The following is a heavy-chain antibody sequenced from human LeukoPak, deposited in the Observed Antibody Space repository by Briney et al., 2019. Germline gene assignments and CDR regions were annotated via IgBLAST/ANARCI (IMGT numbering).Heavy chain of an antibody. D-gene: IGHD5-24*01. Sequence: SETLSLTCTVSGGSISSYYWSWIRQPPGKGLEWMGYIYYSGSTNYNPSLKSRVTISVDTSKNQFSLKLSSVTAADTAVYYCARGSGEMATITIDYWGQGTLVTVSS. V-gene: IGHV4-59*01. CDR3: ARGSGEMATITIDY. CDR2: IYYSGST. J-gene: IGHJ4*02. CDR1: GGSISSYY.